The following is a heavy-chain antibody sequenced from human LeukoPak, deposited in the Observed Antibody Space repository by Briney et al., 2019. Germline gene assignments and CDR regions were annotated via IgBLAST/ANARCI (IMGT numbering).Heavy chain of an antibody. V-gene: IGHV1-69*13. Sequence: GASVKVSCKASGGTFNSSTISWVRQAPGQGLEWMGGITPIFGTPNYAQKFQGRVTITAVESMSTAYMELSSLRSEDTAVYYCARGWLAETTVVTPYNYWGQGTLVTVSS. D-gene: IGHD2-21*02. J-gene: IGHJ4*02. CDR3: ARGWLAETTVVTPYNY. CDR1: GGTFNSST. CDR2: ITPIFGTP.